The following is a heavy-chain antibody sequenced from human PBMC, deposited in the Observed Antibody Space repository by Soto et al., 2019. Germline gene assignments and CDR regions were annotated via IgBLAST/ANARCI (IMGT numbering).Heavy chain of an antibody. J-gene: IGHJ6*02. V-gene: IGHV3-21*01. CDR1: GFTFSSYS. D-gene: IGHD3-10*01. CDR3: ARETMVRGVILYSFYYYGMDV. CDR2: ISSSSSYI. Sequence: PGGSLRLSCAASGFTFSSYSMNWVRQAPGKGLEWVSSISSSSSYIYYADSVKGRFTISRDNAKNSLYLQMNSLRAEDTAVYYCARETMVRGVILYSFYYYGMDVWGQGTTVTVSS.